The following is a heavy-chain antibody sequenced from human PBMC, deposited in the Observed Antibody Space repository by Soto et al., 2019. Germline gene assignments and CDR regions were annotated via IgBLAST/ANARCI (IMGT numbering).Heavy chain of an antibody. Sequence: SETLSLTCRVSGGSINSYWWSWIRQPAGKGLEWIGRVYSSGTTDYNPSLNRRATLSLETSKYQLSLKLSSVIAADPAVYYCARDIGSYAYDESYWGQGVQVTIST. CDR2: VYSSGTT. J-gene: IGHJ4*02. CDR1: GGSINSYW. V-gene: IGHV4-4*07. D-gene: IGHD2-21*01. CDR3: ARDIGSYAYDESY.